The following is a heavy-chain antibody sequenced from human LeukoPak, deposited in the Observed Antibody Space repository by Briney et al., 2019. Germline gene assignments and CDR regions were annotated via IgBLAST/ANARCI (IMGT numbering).Heavy chain of an antibody. D-gene: IGHD3-10*01. J-gene: IGHJ3*02. CDR2: VYPSDSDT. CDR3: AGPYYSGSGSYFGI. V-gene: IGHV5-51*01. CDR1: GYNFPNYW. Sequence: GESLKISCKGSGYNFPNYWIGWVRQMPGKGLEWMGIVYPSDSDTRYSPSFQGQVTISADQSISTAYLQWSSLKASDTAMYYCAGPYYSGSGSYFGIWGHGTMVTVSS.